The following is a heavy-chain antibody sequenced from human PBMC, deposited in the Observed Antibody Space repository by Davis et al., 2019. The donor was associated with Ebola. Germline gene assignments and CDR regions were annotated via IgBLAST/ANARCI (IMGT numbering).Heavy chain of an antibody. D-gene: IGHD3-9*01. J-gene: IGHJ6*02. V-gene: IGHV3-30*18. CDR1: GFTFSSYG. CDR2: KSYDGSNK. Sequence: GESLKISCAASGFTFSSYGMHWVRQAPGKGLEWVAVKSYDGSNKYYADSVKGRFTISRDNSKNTLYLQMNSLRAEDTAVYYCAKEDYDILTGKYYYYGMDVWGQGTTVTVSS. CDR3: AKEDYDILTGKYYYYGMDV.